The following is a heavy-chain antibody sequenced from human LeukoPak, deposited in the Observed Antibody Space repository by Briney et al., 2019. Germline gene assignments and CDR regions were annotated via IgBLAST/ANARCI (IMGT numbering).Heavy chain of an antibody. CDR1: GGSISNYY. CDR3: AKGHITMIA. CDR2: LSTNGGST. V-gene: IGHV3-23*01. J-gene: IGHJ5*02. Sequence: SSETLSLTCTVSGGSISNYYWSWIRQAPGKGLEWVSVLSTNGGSTYYADSAKGRFTVSRDNSKNTVYLEMNSLRAEDTAVYYCAKGHITMIAWGQGTLVTVSS. D-gene: IGHD3-22*01.